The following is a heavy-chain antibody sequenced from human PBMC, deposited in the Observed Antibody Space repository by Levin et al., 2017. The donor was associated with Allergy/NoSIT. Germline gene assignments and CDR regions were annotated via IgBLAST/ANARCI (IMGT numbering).Heavy chain of an antibody. J-gene: IGHJ4*02. CDR1: GGSFSGYY. CDR2: INHSGST. CDR3: ARVWVESPEELGTVVPPKALDY. Sequence: SETLSLTCAVYGGSFSGYYWSWIRQPPGKGLEWIGEINHSGSTNYNPSLKSRVTISVDTSKNQFSLKLSSVTAADTAVYYCARVWVESPEELGTVVPPKALDYWGQGTLVTVSS. V-gene: IGHV4-34*01. D-gene: IGHD2-2*01.